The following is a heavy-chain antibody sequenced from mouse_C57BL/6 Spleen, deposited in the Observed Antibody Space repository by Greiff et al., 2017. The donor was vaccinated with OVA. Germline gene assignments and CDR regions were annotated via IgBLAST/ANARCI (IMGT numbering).Heavy chain of an antibody. CDR2: IHPNSGST. CDR3: ARGDYYGSSYAMDY. CDR1: GYTFTSYW. D-gene: IGHD1-1*01. Sequence: QVQLKQSGAELVKPGASVKLSCKASGYTFTSYWMHWVKQRPGQGLEWIGMIHPNSGSTNYNEKFKSKATLTVDKSSSTAYMQLSSLTSEDSAVYYCARGDYYGSSYAMDYWGQGTSVTVSS. J-gene: IGHJ4*01. V-gene: IGHV1-64*01.